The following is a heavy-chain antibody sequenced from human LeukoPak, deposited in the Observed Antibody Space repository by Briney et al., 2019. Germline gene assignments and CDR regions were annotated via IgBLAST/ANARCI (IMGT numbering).Heavy chain of an antibody. Sequence: GGSLRLSCAASGFTFSSYAMSWVRQAPGKGLEWVSAISGSGGSTYYADSVKGRFTISRDNSKNTLYLQMNSLRAEDTAVYHCARDYYDSSGFYYSDFWGQGTQVTVSS. D-gene: IGHD3-22*01. CDR1: GFTFSSYA. CDR3: ARDYYDSSGFYYSDF. J-gene: IGHJ4*02. V-gene: IGHV3-23*01. CDR2: ISGSGGST.